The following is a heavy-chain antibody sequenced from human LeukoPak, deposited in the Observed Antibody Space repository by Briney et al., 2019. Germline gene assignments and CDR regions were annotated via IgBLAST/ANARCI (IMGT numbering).Heavy chain of an antibody. Sequence: PGGSLRLSCVVSGFNFDNFAMHWVRQPLGKGLEWVAVISHDGRTKYYADSMKGRITISRDNSKNTLFLQMNNLRSEDTAVYFCARPSPPGDGYNPPDPWGQGTLVTVSS. D-gene: IGHD5-24*01. J-gene: IGHJ5*02. CDR3: ARPSPPGDGYNPPDP. CDR2: ISHDGRTK. V-gene: IGHV3-30*04. CDR1: GFNFDNFA.